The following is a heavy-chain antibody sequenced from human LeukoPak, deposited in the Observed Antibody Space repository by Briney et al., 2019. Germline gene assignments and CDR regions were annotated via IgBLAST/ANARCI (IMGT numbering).Heavy chain of an antibody. CDR1: GFTFSSYW. CDR2: IKQDGSEK. CDR3: AREDCSGGSCYGYYFDY. D-gene: IGHD2-15*01. Sequence: GGSLRLSCAASGFTFSSYWMSWVRQAPGKGLEWVANIKQDGSEKYYVDSVKSRFTISRDNAKNSLYLQMNSLRAEDTAVYYCAREDCSGGSCYGYYFDYWGQGTLVTVSS. V-gene: IGHV3-7*03. J-gene: IGHJ4*02.